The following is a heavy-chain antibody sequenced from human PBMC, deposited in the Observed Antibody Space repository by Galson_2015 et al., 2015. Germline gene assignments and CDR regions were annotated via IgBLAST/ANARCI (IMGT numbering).Heavy chain of an antibody. CDR1: GFTFSSYW. Sequence: SLRLSCAASGFTFSSYWMSWVRQAPGKGLEWVANIKRDGSEKYYVDSVKGRFTISRDNAKNSLYLQMNSLRAEDTAVYYCARDLWEVLLWFGESQDLNWFDPWGQGTLVTVSS. J-gene: IGHJ5*02. CDR3: ARDLWEVLLWFGESQDLNWFDP. D-gene: IGHD3-10*01. CDR2: IKRDGSEK. V-gene: IGHV3-7*01.